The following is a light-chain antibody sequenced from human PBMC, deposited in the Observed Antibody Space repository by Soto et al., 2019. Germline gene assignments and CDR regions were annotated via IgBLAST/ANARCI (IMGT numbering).Light chain of an antibody. CDR1: QGISSY. Sequence: AIRMTQSPSSLSASTGDRVTITCRASQGISSYLAWYQQKPGKAPKLLIYAASTLQSGVPSRFSGSGSGTDFTLTISCLQSEDFATYYCQQYYSYPPYPFGQGTKVDIK. V-gene: IGKV1-8*01. J-gene: IGKJ2*01. CDR3: QQYYSYPPYP. CDR2: AAS.